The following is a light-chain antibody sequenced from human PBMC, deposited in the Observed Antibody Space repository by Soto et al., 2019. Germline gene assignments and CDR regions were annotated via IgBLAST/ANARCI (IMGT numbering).Light chain of an antibody. CDR1: QSVSSY. CDR2: DAS. J-gene: IGKJ5*01. Sequence: EIVLTQSPATLSLSPGARATLSCRASQSVSSYLAWYQQKPGQAPRLLIYDASNRATGIPARFSGSGSGTDFTLTISSLEPEYFAVYYCQQRSNWPPITFGQGTRLEIK. CDR3: QQRSNWPPIT. V-gene: IGKV3-11*01.